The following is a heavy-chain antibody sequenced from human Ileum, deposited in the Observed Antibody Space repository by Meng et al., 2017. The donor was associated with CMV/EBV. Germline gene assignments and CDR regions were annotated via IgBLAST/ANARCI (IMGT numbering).Heavy chain of an antibody. CDR2: INPAGGST. CDR3: ARELEYGDYVRISL. J-gene: IGHJ4*02. D-gene: IGHD4-17*01. Sequence: ASGYTFINYYIHWVRQAPGQGLEWMGRINPAGGSTGYPQKFQGRVTITRDTSTNTVYMELRSLRFDDTAVYYCARELEYGDYVRISLWGQGTLVTVSS. CDR1: GYTFINYY. V-gene: IGHV1-46*01.